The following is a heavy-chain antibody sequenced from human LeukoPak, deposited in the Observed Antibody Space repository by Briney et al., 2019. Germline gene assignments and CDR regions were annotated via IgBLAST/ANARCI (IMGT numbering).Heavy chain of an antibody. CDR3: ASGRWLQYPFDY. CDR2: IIPIFGTA. Sequence: GASVKVSCKASGGTFSSHAISWVRQAPGQGLEWMGGIIPIFGTANYAQKFQGRVTITADESTSTAYMELSSLRSEDTAVYYCASGRWLQYPFDYWGQGTLVTVSS. J-gene: IGHJ4*02. CDR1: GGTFSSHA. V-gene: IGHV1-69*13. D-gene: IGHD5-24*01.